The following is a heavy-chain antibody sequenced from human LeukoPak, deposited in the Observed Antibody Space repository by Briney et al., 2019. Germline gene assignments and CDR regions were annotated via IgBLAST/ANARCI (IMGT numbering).Heavy chain of an antibody. Sequence: GGSLRLSCVASGFTFSSYGMSWVRQAPGKELEWVSSISGSADNTYYADSVKGRFTISRDNSKNTVYLQMNSLRAEDTAVYYCARVFMDYYYYYMDVWGKGTTVTISS. J-gene: IGHJ6*03. CDR2: ISGSADNT. D-gene: IGHD3-10*01. V-gene: IGHV3-23*01. CDR1: GFTFSSYG. CDR3: ARVFMDYYYYYMDV.